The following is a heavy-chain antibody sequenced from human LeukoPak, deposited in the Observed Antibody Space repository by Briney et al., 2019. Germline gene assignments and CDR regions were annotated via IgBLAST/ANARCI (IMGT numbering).Heavy chain of an antibody. D-gene: IGHD1-26*01. J-gene: IGHJ4*02. CDR1: GGSITGYY. V-gene: IGHV4-59*01. Sequence: KPSETLSLTCSVSGGSITGYYRSWVRQSPGKGLEWVGYMDYSGSTNYNPSLKSRVTISIDTSKNQFSLQLNSVTAPDTAVYYCARSGSYAGFFDYWGQGTLVTVSS. CDR2: MDYSGST. CDR3: ARSGSYAGFFDY.